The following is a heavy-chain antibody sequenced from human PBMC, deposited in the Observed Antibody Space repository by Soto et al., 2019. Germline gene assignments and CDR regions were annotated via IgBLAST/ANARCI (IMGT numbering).Heavy chain of an antibody. CDR1: GGTFSSYA. Sequence: SVEVSCKASGGTFSSYAISWVRQAPGQGLEWMGGIIPIFGTANYAQKFQGRVTITADESTSTAYMELSSLRSEDTAVYYCTAMVDISSGMDVWGQGTTVTVSS. CDR2: IIPIFGTA. CDR3: TAMVDISSGMDV. V-gene: IGHV1-69*13. J-gene: IGHJ6*02. D-gene: IGHD5-18*01.